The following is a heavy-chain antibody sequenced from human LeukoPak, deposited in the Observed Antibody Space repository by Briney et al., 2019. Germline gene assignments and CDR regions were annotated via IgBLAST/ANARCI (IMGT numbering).Heavy chain of an antibody. J-gene: IGHJ4*02. D-gene: IGHD5-18*01. V-gene: IGHV4-39*07. Sequence: SETLSLTCTVSGGSISSSSYYWGWIRQPPGKGLEWIGSIYYSGSTYYNPSLKSRVTISVDTSKNQFSLKLGSVTAADTAVYYCAGGYSYGYGYWGQGTLVTVSS. CDR3: AGGYSYGYGY. CDR2: IYYSGST. CDR1: GGSISSSSYY.